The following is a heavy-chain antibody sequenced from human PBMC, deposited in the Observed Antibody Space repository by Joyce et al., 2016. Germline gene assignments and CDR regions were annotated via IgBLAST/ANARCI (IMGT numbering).Heavy chain of an antibody. CDR1: GGSMINQY. J-gene: IGHJ3*01. Sequence: QVQMQESGPGRVKPSETLSLTCSVSGGSMINQYWSWIRQPPGKGLEWIGNIYSNGITNSDPSLKSRVAMLVDTSKNQFSLSLSSVTVADTAVYYCARGGPSDAFDVWGQGTMIAVSS. CDR2: IYSNGIT. V-gene: IGHV4-59*11. CDR3: ARGGPSDAFDV.